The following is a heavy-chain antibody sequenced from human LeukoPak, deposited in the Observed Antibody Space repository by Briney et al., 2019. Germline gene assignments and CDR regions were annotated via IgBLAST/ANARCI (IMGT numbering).Heavy chain of an antibody. CDR3: ARGSMTGSGSYYGY. CDR2: ISSSSSYI. J-gene: IGHJ4*02. V-gene: IGHV3-21*01. D-gene: IGHD3-10*01. Sequence: PGGSLRLSCAASGFTFSSYSMNWVRQAPGKGLEWVSSISSSSSYIYYADSVKGRFTLSRDNAKNSLYLQMNSLRAEDTAVYYCARGSMTGSGSYYGYWGQGTLVTVSS. CDR1: GFTFSSYS.